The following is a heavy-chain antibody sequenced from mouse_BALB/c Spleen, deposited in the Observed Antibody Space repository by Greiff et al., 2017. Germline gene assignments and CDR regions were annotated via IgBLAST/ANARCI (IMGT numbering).Heavy chain of an antibody. D-gene: IGHD1-3*01. Sequence: EVKLQESGAELVKPGASVKLSCTASGFNIKDTYMHWVKQRPEQGLEWIGRIDPANGNTKYDPKFQGKATMTADTSSNTAYLQLSSLTSEDTAVYYCSGKEDYFDYWGQGTTLTVSS. CDR3: SGKEDYFDY. CDR2: IDPANGNT. V-gene: IGHV14-3*02. J-gene: IGHJ2*01. CDR1: GFNIKDTY.